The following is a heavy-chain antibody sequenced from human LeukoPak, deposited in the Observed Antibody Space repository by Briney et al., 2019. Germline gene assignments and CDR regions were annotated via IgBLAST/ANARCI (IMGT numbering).Heavy chain of an antibody. CDR2: INHSGST. V-gene: IGHV4-38-2*02. D-gene: IGHD1-26*01. CDR3: ARGRSGSYFYPPRYYYYMDV. Sequence: SETLSLTCSVSGYSISSGYYWGWIRQPPGKGLEWIGEINHSGSTNYNPSLKSRVTISVDTSKNQFSLKLSSVTAADTAVYYCARGRSGSYFYPPRYYYYMDVWGKGTTVTVSS. CDR1: GYSISSGYY. J-gene: IGHJ6*03.